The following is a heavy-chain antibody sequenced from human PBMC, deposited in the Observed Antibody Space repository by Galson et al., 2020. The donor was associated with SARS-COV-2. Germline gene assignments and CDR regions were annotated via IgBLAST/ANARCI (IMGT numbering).Heavy chain of an antibody. Sequence: ETSETLSLTCTVSGGSISNNYWSWIRQSPGKGLEWIGFIYHIGSTNSNPSLKSRVTLSVDTSKNQLSLKLRSVTAADTAIYYCARHGKNYGLSCEGYLDLWGRGTQVTVSS. CDR2: IYHIGST. V-gene: IGHV4-59*08. D-gene: IGHD3-10*01. CDR1: GGSISNNY. J-gene: IGHJ2*01. CDR3: ARHGKNYGLSCEGYLDL.